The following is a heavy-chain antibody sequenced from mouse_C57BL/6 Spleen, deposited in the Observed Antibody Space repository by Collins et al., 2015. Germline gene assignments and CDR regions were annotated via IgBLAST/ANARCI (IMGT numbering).Heavy chain of an antibody. V-gene: IGHV4-1*01. J-gene: IGHJ1*03. CDR1: GIDFSRYW. CDR2: INPDSSTI. Sequence: EVKLLQSGGGLVQPGGSLKLSCAASGIDFSRYWMSWVRRVPGKGLEWIGEINPDSSTINYAPSLKDKFIISRDNAKNTLYLQMSKVRSEDTALYYCARERYGYDGYFDVWGTGTTVTVSS. CDR3: ARERYGYDGYFDV. D-gene: IGHD2-2*01.